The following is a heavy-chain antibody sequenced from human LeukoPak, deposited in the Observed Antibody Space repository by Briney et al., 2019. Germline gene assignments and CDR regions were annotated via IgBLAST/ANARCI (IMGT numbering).Heavy chain of an antibody. D-gene: IGHD6-13*01. CDR2: MNPNSGNT. V-gene: IGHV1-8*01. J-gene: IGHJ4*02. CDR3: ARRRIAAAAKVFDY. CDR1: GYTFTSYD. Sequence: ASVKVSCTASGYTFTSYDINWVRQATGQGLEWMGWMNPNSGNTGYAQKFQGRVTMTRNTSISTAYMELSSLRSEDTAVYYCARRRIAAAAKVFDYWGQGTLVTVSS.